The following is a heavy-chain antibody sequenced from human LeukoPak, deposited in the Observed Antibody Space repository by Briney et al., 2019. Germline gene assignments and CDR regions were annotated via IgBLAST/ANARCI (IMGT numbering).Heavy chain of an antibody. CDR1: GGSFRGYY. Sequence: SETLSLTCAVYGGSFRGYYWSWLRQPPGKGLAWIGEINYSGSTNFIPSLKRRATLPVDTSKNQFSLNLSSVTAAGPAVYYCARGVGEPAAGTRWFDPWGQGTLVTVSS. J-gene: IGHJ5*02. CDR3: ARGVGEPAAGTRWFDP. V-gene: IGHV4-34*01. D-gene: IGHD6-13*01. CDR2: INYSGST.